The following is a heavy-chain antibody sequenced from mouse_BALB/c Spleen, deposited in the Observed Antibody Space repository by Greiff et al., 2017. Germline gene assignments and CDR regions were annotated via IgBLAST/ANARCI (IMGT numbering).Heavy chain of an antibody. CDR1: GFNIKDYY. D-gene: IGHD2-4*01. V-gene: IGHV14-4*02. CDR2: IDPENGDT. Sequence: EVKLQESGAELVRSGASVKLSCTASGFNIKDYYMHWVKQRPEQGLEWIGWIDPENGDTEYAPKFQGKATITADTSSNTAYLQLSSLTSEDTAVYYCARGGDYDYWGQGTTLTVSS. J-gene: IGHJ2*01. CDR3: ARGGDYDY.